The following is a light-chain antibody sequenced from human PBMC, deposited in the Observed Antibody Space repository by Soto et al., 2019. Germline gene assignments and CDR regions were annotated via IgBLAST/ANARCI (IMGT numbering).Light chain of an antibody. CDR2: EVN. CDR3: SSYTSSKALEL. J-gene: IGLJ1*01. Sequence: QSALIQPASVSGSPGQSITISCTGTSRDVGGSNYVSWYQHHPHRAPKLLIYEVNYRPSGVSSRFSGSKSGNTASLTISGIQAQEQADYSCSSYTSSKALELFGVGTKVTV. V-gene: IGLV2-14*01. CDR1: SRDVGGSNY.